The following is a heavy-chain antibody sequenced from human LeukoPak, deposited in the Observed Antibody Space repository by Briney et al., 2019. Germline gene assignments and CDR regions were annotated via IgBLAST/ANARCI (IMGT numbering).Heavy chain of an antibody. J-gene: IGHJ5*02. V-gene: IGHV4-59*02. D-gene: IGHD3-10*01. CDR3: ARGAYGSGDRGWFDP. CDR2: IYYTGNI. CDR1: GDSVSSYY. Sequence: SETLSLICTVSGDSVSSYYWSWIRQPPGKGLEWIAYIYYTGNINYNPSLKSRVTTSIDTSKNQFSLRLSSVTAADTAVYYCARGAYGSGDRGWFDPWGQGTLVTVSS.